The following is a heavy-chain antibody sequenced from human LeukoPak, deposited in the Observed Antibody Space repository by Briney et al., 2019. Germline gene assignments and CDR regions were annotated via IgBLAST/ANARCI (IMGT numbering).Heavy chain of an antibody. D-gene: IGHD3-3*01. CDR3: ARVAITIFGVVASDAFDI. Sequence: SETLSLTCTVSGGSISSSSYYWGWIRQPPGKGLEWIGSIYYSGSTYYNPSLKSRVTISVDTPKNQFSLKLSSVTAADTAVYYCARVAITIFGVVASDAFDIWGQGTMVTVSS. J-gene: IGHJ3*02. CDR2: IYYSGST. CDR1: GGSISSSSYY. V-gene: IGHV4-39*07.